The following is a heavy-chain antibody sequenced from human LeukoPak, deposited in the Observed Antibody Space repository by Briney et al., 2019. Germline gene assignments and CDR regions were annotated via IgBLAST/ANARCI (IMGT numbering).Heavy chain of an antibody. CDR1: GFTFSSYA. V-gene: IGHV3-23*01. D-gene: IGHD5-24*01. CDR3: AKDLSDGSPYYFDY. Sequence: GRSLRLSCAASGFTFSSYAMSWVRQAPGKGLEWVSAISGSGGSTYYADSVKGRFTISRDNPKNTLYLQMNSLRAEDTAVYYCAKDLSDGSPYYFDYWGQGTLVTVSS. J-gene: IGHJ4*02. CDR2: ISGSGGST.